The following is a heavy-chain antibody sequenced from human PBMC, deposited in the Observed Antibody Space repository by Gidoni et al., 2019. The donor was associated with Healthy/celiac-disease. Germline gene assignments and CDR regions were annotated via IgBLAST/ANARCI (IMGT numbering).Heavy chain of an antibody. CDR1: GGSFSGYY. Sequence: VQLQQWGAGLLKPSETLSLTCAVYGGSFSGYYLSWLRQPPGKGLESIGEINPSGSTNYNPSLKSRVTISVDTSKNQFSLKLSSVTAADTAVYYCARGKSDYDSSGYYYGWGQGTLVTVSS. CDR3: ARGKSDYDSSGYYYG. D-gene: IGHD3-22*01. V-gene: IGHV4-34*01. J-gene: IGHJ4*02. CDR2: INPSGST.